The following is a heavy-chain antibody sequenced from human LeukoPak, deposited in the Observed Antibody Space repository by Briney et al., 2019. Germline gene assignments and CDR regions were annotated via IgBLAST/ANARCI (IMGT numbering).Heavy chain of an antibody. Sequence: GGSLRLSCAASGFTFSSYAMSWVRQAPGKGLEWVSAISGSGGSTYYADSVKGRFTISRDNSKNTLYLQMNSLRAEDTAVYYCAKDRAVTTKPYYFDYWGQGTLVTVSS. V-gene: IGHV3-23*01. CDR2: ISGSGGST. J-gene: IGHJ4*02. CDR1: GFTFSSYA. CDR3: AKDRAVTTKPYYFDY. D-gene: IGHD4-17*01.